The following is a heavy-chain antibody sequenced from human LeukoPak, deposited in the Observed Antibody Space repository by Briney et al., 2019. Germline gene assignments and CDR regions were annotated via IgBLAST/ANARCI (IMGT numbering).Heavy chain of an antibody. CDR2: INTNTGNP. CDR3: AREPRYCSTTSCYPTGWFDP. J-gene: IGHJ5*02. Sequence: ASVKVSCKTSGYTFTNYTMNWVRQAPGQGLEWMGWINTNTGNPTYAQDFTGRFVFSLDTSVTTTYLQISSLKAEDTAVYYCAREPRYCSTTSCYPTGWFDPWGQGTLVTVSS. D-gene: IGHD2-2*01. CDR1: GYTFTNYT. V-gene: IGHV7-4-1*02.